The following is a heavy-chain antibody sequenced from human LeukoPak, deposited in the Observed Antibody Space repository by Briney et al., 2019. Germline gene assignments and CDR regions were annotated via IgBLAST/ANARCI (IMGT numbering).Heavy chain of an antibody. CDR3: ARLRATVGSFDY. CDR1: GGSISSYY. Sequence: SETLSLTCTVSGGSISSYYWGWIRQPLGKGLEWIGSIYYSGSTYYNPSLKSRVTISVDTSKNQFSLNLSSVSAADTAVYYCARLRATVGSFDYWGQGTLVTVSS. D-gene: IGHD4-23*01. J-gene: IGHJ4*02. CDR2: IYYSGST. V-gene: IGHV4-39*01.